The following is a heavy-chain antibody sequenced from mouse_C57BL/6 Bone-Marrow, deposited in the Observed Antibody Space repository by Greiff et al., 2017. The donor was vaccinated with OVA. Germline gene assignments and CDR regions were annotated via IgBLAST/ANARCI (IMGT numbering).Heavy chain of an antibody. CDR1: GFTFSSYA. CDR2: ISDGGSYT. V-gene: IGHV5-4*01. J-gene: IGHJ2*01. Sequence: VQLKESGGGLVKPGGSLKLSCAASGFTFSSYAMSWVRQTPEKRLEWVATISDGGSYTYYPDNVKGRFTISRDNAKNNLYLQMSHLKSEDTAMYYCARAPYYSNYFDYWGQGTTLTVSS. D-gene: IGHD2-5*01. CDR3: ARAPYYSNYFDY.